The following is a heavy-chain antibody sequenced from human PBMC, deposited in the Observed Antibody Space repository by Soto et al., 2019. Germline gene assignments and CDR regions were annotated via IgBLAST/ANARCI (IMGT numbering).Heavy chain of an antibody. CDR3: ARSRRGRGGNYYYYGMDV. V-gene: IGHV1-8*01. Sequence: QVQLVQSGAEVKKPGAPVKVSCKASGYTFTSYDVNWVRQATGQGLEWMGWMNPNSGNTGYAQKFQGRVTMTRNTSISTAYMELSSLRSEDTAVYYCARSRRGRGGNYYYYGMDVWGQGTTVTVSS. CDR2: MNPNSGNT. J-gene: IGHJ6*02. CDR1: GYTFTSYD. D-gene: IGHD3-16*01.